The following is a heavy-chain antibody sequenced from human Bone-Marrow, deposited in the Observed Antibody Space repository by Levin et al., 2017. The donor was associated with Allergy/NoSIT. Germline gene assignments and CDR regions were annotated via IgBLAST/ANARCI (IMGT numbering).Heavy chain of an antibody. J-gene: IGHJ4*02. V-gene: IGHV3-53*01. D-gene: IGHD3-10*01. CDR1: GVTVSNNY. CDR2: IYSGGST. Sequence: GGSLRLSCAASGVTVSNNYMSWVRQAPGKGLEWVSVIYSGGSTYYAESVKGRFTISRNNSKNTLLLPMNSLKAEDTAIYYCWRDPPGGGYWGQGTLVTVSS. CDR3: WRDPPGGGY.